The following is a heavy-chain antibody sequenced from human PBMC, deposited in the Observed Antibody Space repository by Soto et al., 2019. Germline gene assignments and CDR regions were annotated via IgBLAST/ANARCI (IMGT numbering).Heavy chain of an antibody. J-gene: IGHJ4*02. V-gene: IGHV3-23*01. CDR2: ISGSGGST. Sequence: EVQLLESGGGLVQPGGSLRLSCAASGFTFSSYGMSWVRQAPGKGLEWVSAISGSGGSTYYADSVKGRFTISRDNSKNTLYLQMNSLRAEDTAVYYCAKDLKVDIVATIEYYFDYWGQGTLVTVSS. CDR3: AKDLKVDIVATIEYYFDY. D-gene: IGHD5-12*01. CDR1: GFTFSSYG.